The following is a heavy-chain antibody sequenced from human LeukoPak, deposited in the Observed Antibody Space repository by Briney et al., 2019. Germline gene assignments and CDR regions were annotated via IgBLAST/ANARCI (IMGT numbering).Heavy chain of an antibody. D-gene: IGHD2-15*01. CDR3: ARASVPCSGGSCYKVWFDP. V-gene: IGHV1-2*02. CDR2: INPNSGGT. CDR1: GYTLTGYY. J-gene: IGHJ5*02. Sequence: ASVKVSCKASGYTLTGYYMHWVRQAPGQGLEWMGWINPNSGGTNYAQKFQGRVTMTRDTSISTAYMELSRLRSDDTAVYYCARASVPCSGGSCYKVWFDPWGQGTLVTVSS.